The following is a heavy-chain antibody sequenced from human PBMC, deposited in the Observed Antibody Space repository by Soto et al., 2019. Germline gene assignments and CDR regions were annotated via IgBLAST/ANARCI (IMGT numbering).Heavy chain of an antibody. CDR1: GYTFSDHY. J-gene: IGHJ4*02. CDR3: SRSSISSTPFFFDY. D-gene: IGHD2-2*01. Sequence: GGSLRLSCTASGYTFSDHYMDWVRQAPGKGLEWVARIRNKVNSYTTEYAASVKGRFTISRDDSKNSMYLQMNSLKTEDTAVYYCSRSSISSTPFFFDYWGQGTLVTVS. CDR2: IRNKVNSYTT. V-gene: IGHV3-72*01.